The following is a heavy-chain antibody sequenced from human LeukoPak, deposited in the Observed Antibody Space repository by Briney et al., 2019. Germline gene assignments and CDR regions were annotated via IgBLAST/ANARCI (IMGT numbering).Heavy chain of an antibody. CDR2: IFYTGST. D-gene: IGHD5-18*01. CDR1: GGSISSGDYY. V-gene: IGHV4-30-4*01. CDR3: ARDGDTASHFDY. J-gene: IGHJ4*02. Sequence: PSETLSLTCTVSGGSISSGDYYWSWIRQPPGKGLEWIGYIFYTGSTYYNPSLKSRVTISVDMSKNQFSPKLNSVNAADTAVYYCARDGDTASHFDYWGQGTLVTVSS.